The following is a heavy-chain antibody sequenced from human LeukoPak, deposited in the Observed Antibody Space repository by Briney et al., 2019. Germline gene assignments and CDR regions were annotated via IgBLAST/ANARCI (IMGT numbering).Heavy chain of an antibody. CDR1: GYTFSDFY. Sequence: ASVKVSCKASGYTFSDFYIHWVRQAPGQGLEYVGWITPKSGDTYSPQRFQGRVTMTRDASISTAYMELGSLRSDDTAVYFCARVRLVDERAWAYWGQGTLVTVSS. CDR2: ITPKSGDT. V-gene: IGHV1-2*02. J-gene: IGHJ4*02. CDR3: ARVRLVDERAWAY. D-gene: IGHD1-1*01.